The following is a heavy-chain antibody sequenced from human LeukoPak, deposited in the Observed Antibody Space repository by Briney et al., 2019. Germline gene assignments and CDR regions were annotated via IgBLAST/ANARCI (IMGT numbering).Heavy chain of an antibody. J-gene: IGHJ4*02. Sequence: PGGSLRLSCAASGFTFSSYWMSWVRQAPGKGLEWVAVISYDGSNKYYADSVKGRFTISRDNSKNTLYLQMNSLRAEDTAVYYCAKGHYGSGSYYGDYWGQGTLVTVSS. D-gene: IGHD3-10*01. CDR3: AKGHYGSGSYYGDY. CDR1: GFTFSSYW. V-gene: IGHV3-30*18. CDR2: ISYDGSNK.